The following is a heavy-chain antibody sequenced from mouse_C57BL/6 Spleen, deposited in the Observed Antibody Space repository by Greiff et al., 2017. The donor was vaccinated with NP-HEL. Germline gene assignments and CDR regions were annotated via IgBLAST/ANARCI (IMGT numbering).Heavy chain of an antibody. CDR2: ISSGGSYT. D-gene: IGHD2-2*01. CDR1: GFTFSSYG. V-gene: IGHV5-6*01. Sequence: EVHLVESGGDLVKPGGSLKLSCAASGFTFSSYGMSWVRQTPDKRLEWVATISSGGSYTYYPDSVKGRFTISRDNAKNTLYLHMRSLKSEDTAMYYCARRGYQSHYYYAMDYWGQGTSVTVSS. CDR3: ARRGYQSHYYYAMDY. J-gene: IGHJ4*01.